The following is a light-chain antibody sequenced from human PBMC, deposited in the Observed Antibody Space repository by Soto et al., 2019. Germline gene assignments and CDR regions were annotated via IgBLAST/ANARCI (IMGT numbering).Light chain of an antibody. Sequence: DIQMTQSPSSLSASVGDRVTIACRASQSISNYLNWYQQKPGKAPKLLIYAASTLQTGVPSRFSGSGSGTDFTLTISSLQPEDFATYYCHQTAANPWTFAQGTKVDIK. CDR1: QSISNY. V-gene: IGKV1-39*01. CDR3: HQTAANPWT. CDR2: AAS. J-gene: IGKJ1*01.